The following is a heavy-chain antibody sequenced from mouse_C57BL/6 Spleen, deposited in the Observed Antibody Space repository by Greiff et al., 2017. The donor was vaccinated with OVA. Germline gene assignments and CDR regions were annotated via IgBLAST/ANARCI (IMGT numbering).Heavy chain of an antibody. Sequence: EVQLVESGPGLVKPSQSLSLTCSVTGYSITSGYYWNWIRQFPGNKLEWMGYISYDGSNNYNPSLKNRISITRDTSKNQFFLKLKSVTTEDTATYYCAKALITTVVPHFDYWGQGTTLTVSS. V-gene: IGHV3-6*01. CDR2: ISYDGSN. D-gene: IGHD1-1*01. CDR1: GYSITSGYY. CDR3: AKALITTVVPHFDY. J-gene: IGHJ2*01.